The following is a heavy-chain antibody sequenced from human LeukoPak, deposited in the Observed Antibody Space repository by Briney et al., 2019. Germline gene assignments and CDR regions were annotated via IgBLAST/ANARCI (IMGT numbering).Heavy chain of an antibody. J-gene: IGHJ4*02. Sequence: SETLSLTCTVSGGSISSYYWSWIRQPAGKGLEWIWRIYTSGSTNYNASLKSRVSMSVDTSKNQFSLKLSSVTAADTAVFYCARENSGSYREFDYWGQGTMVTVSS. D-gene: IGHD1-26*01. V-gene: IGHV4-4*07. CDR2: IYTSGST. CDR3: ARENSGSYREFDY. CDR1: GGSISSYY.